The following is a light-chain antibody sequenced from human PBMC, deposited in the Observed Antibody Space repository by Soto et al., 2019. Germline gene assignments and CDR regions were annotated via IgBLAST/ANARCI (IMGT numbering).Light chain of an antibody. Sequence: EIVLTQSPGTLSLSPGERATLSCRASQSVSSSYLAWYQQKAGQAPRLLIYGASSRATGMADRFSGSGSGSDYTLTISRLEPEDFAVYCFQQYGSSTPITFGPGTKVDIK. CDR2: GAS. CDR3: QQYGSSTPIT. J-gene: IGKJ3*01. V-gene: IGKV3-20*01. CDR1: QSVSSSY.